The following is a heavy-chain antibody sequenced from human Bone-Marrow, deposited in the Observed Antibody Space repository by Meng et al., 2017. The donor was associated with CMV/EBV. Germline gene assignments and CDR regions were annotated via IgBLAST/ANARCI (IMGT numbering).Heavy chain of an antibody. Sequence: ASVKVSCKASGYTFTGYYMHWVRQAPGQGLEWMGWINPNSGGTNYAQKFQGRVTMTRDTSISTAYMELSRLRSDDTAVYYCARAYQKGYCSSTSCYNNQGLRYWGQGTLVTVSS. CDR3: ARAYQKGYCSSTSCYNNQGLRY. CDR2: INPNSGGT. J-gene: IGHJ4*02. CDR1: GYTFTGYY. D-gene: IGHD2-2*02. V-gene: IGHV1-2*02.